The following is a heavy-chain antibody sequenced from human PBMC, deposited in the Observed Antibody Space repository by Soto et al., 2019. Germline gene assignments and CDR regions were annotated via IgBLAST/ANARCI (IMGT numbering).Heavy chain of an antibody. CDR3: AKRLRTNGYDY. V-gene: IGHV3-23*01. Sequence: GWSLRLACASSVFTFVSYVMSWVRQAPGKGLEWVSAISGSGASTYYADAVRGRFSISRDNSKNTLFLQMHSLRVEDTAVYYCAKRLRTNGYDYWGQGTQVTVSS. J-gene: IGHJ4*02. D-gene: IGHD5-18*01. CDR1: VFTFVSYV. CDR2: ISGSGAST.